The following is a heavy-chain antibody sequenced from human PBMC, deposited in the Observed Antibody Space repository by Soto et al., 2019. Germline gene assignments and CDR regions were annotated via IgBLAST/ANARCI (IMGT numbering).Heavy chain of an antibody. CDR2: IYYSGNT. Sequence: SETLSLTCSVSGVSVGCDIYYWSWIRHHPGKGLEWIGYIYYSGNTYYNPSLGGRVTISLDTSKNHFSLRLRSVTPADTAVYYCARYPVVVVPAANYGLDVWGQGTTVTVSS. V-gene: IGHV4-31*03. CDR1: GVSVGCDIYY. D-gene: IGHD2-2*01. J-gene: IGHJ6*02. CDR3: ARYPVVVVPAANYGLDV.